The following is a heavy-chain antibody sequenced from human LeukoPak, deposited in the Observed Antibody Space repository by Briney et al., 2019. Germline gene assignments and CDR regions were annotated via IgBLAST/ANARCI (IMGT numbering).Heavy chain of an antibody. D-gene: IGHD5-18*01. CDR2: INHSGSI. CDR1: GGSFRGYY. CDR3: ARRGQLWLHVPAGGYNWFDR. J-gene: IGHJ5*02. V-gene: IGHV4-34*01. Sequence: SDTLPLTCAVFGGSFRGYYWSWLRQPPGKGLEWIGEINHSGSINYNSSLQSRATISVNTSKNQFSLTLRSVTGADTAVYYCARRGQLWLHVPAGGYNWFDRGGQGSLVTVSS.